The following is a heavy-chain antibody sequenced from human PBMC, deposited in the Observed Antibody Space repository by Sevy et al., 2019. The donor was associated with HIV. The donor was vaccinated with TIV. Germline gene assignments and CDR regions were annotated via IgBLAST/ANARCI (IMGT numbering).Heavy chain of an antibody. CDR3: ATNTDYGDYDY. CDR1: GYTLTVLS. D-gene: IGHD4-17*01. V-gene: IGHV1-24*01. CDR2: FDTEDGES. J-gene: IGHJ4*02. Sequence: ASVKVSCKDSGYTLTVLSMHWVRQAPGKGLEWMGSFDTEDGESLYAQKFQGRVTMTEDTSTDTAYMELSSLRSDDTAVYYCATNTDYGDYDYWGQGTLVTVSS.